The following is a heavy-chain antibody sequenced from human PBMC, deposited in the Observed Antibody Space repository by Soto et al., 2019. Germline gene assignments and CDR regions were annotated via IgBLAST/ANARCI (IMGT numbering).Heavy chain of an antibody. D-gene: IGHD4-17*01. CDR3: AKDPNTVTTGWFLDR. CDR2: ITDTGGDT. J-gene: IGHJ2*01. V-gene: IGHV3-23*01. CDR1: GLIFSNYD. Sequence: EVEVLESGGGLVQPGGSLRLSCRASGLIFSNYDMTWVRQAPGKGLEWVSSITDTGGDTYYADSVKGRFTISRDNSRNTLYLQMNTLKVDDSAFYYCAKDPNTVTTGWFLDRWGRGTLVTVSS.